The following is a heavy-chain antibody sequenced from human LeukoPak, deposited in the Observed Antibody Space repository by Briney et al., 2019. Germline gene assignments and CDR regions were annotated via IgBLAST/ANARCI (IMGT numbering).Heavy chain of an antibody. CDR2: INPTGTST. Sequence: ASVKVSCKTSGYTFTNNWMHWVRQAPGQGLEWVGVINPTGTSTLYAQNFQGRVTLTRDMSTTTDYMELRSLTSEDTAVYYCARDAQLAHFDYWGQGTLVTVSS. V-gene: IGHV1-46*01. CDR1: GYTFTNNW. CDR3: ARDAQLAHFDY. D-gene: IGHD2-2*01. J-gene: IGHJ4*02.